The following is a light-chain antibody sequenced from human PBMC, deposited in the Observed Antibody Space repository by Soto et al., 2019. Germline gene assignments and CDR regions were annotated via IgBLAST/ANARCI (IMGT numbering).Light chain of an antibody. Sequence: DIQITHSPSTLPASVLYRVTITCRASQSISVWLAWYQQKAGKAPNLLIYKASRLESGVPSRFSGSGSETEFTLTISGLQPGDSATYYCQQYNSYSPTFGQGTKVDIK. CDR2: KAS. CDR1: QSISVW. CDR3: QQYNSYSPT. V-gene: IGKV1-5*03. J-gene: IGKJ1*01.